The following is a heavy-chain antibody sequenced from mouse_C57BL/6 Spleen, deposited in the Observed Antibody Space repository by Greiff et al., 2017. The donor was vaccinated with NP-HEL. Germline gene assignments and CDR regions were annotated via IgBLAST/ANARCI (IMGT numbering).Heavy chain of an antibody. CDR3: ARTDYYGSRGVAY. CDR2: ISSGSSTI. D-gene: IGHD1-1*01. J-gene: IGHJ3*01. CDR1: GFTFSDYG. V-gene: IGHV5-17*01. Sequence: EVQGVESGGGLVKPGGSLKLSCAASGFTFSDYGMHWVRQAPEKGLEWVAYISSGSSTIYYADTVKGRFTISRDNAKNTLFLQMTSLRSEDTAMYYCARTDYYGSRGVAYWGQGTLVTVSA.